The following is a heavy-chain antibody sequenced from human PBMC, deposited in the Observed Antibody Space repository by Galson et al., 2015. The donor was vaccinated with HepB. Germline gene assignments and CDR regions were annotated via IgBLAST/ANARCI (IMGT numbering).Heavy chain of an antibody. J-gene: IGHJ4*02. CDR1: GYTFTSYA. D-gene: IGHD3-22*01. CDR2: INAGNGNT. CDR3: XRVGESYYDSSGVFDY. V-gene: IGHV1-3*01. Sequence: SVKVSCKASGYTFTSYAMHWVRQAPGQRLEWMGWINAGNGNTKYSQKFQGRVTITRDTXASTAYMELSSLRSXXXAVXYXXRVGESYYDSSGVFDYWGQGTLVXXSS.